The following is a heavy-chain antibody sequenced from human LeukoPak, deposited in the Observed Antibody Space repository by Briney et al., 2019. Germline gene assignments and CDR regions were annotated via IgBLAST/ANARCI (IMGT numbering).Heavy chain of an antibody. CDR1: GFTFSSYS. Sequence: GGSLRLSCTASGFTFSSYSMNWVRQAPGKRLEWVSSISSSSSYIYYADSVKGRFTISRDNAKNSLYLQMNSLRAEDTAVYYCARDDVWGSYRYTPLDYWGQGTLVTVSS. V-gene: IGHV3-21*01. J-gene: IGHJ4*02. D-gene: IGHD3-16*02. CDR3: ARDDVWGSYRYTPLDY. CDR2: ISSSSSYI.